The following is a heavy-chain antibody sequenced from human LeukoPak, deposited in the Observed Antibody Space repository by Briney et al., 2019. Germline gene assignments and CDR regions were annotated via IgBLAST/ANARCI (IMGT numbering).Heavy chain of an antibody. CDR1: GGTFSSYA. J-gene: IGHJ4*02. Sequence: ASVKVSCKASGGTFSSYAISWVRQAPGQGLEWMGGIIPIFGTANYAQKFQGRVTITTDESTSTAYMELSSLRSEDMAVYYCARANDFWSGYNFDYWGQGTLVTVSS. CDR3: ARANDFWSGYNFDY. V-gene: IGHV1-69*05. D-gene: IGHD3-3*01. CDR2: IIPIFGTA.